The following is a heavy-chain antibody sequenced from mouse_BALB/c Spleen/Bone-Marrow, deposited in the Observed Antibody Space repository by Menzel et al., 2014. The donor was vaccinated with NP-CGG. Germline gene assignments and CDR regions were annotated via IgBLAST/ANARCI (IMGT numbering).Heavy chain of an antibody. V-gene: IGHV5-9-4*01. CDR1: GFTFSSYA. D-gene: IGHD3-1*01. Sequence: EVQVVESGGGLVKPGGSLKLSCAASGFTFSSYAMSWVRQSPEKRLEWVAEISSGGSYTYYPDTVTGRLTISRDNAKNTLYLEMSSLRSEDTAMYYCARDSSGYFDYWGQGTTLTVSS. CDR3: ARDSSGYFDY. CDR2: ISSGGSYT. J-gene: IGHJ2*01.